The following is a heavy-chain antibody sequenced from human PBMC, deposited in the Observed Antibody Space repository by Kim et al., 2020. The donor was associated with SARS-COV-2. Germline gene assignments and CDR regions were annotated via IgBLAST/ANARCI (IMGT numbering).Heavy chain of an antibody. CDR3: ARKAAAADNWFDP. J-gene: IGHJ5*02. Sequence: YAQGFTGRFVFSLDTSVSTAYLQISSLKAEDTAVYYCARKAAAADNWFDPWGQGTLVTVSS. V-gene: IGHV7-4-1*02. D-gene: IGHD6-13*01.